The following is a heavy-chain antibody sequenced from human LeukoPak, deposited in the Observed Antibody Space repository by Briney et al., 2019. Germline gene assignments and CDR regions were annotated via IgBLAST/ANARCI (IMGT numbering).Heavy chain of an antibody. Sequence: GASVKVSCKASGYTFTGYYMHWVRQAPGQGLEWMGWINPNSGGTNYAQKFQGRVTMTRNTSIRTAYMELSSLRSEDTAVYYCARGGWYYDSSGYSQLVFDYWGQGTLVTVSS. CDR2: INPNSGGT. J-gene: IGHJ4*02. CDR1: GYTFTGYY. V-gene: IGHV1-2*02. CDR3: ARGGWYYDSSGYSQLVFDY. D-gene: IGHD3-22*01.